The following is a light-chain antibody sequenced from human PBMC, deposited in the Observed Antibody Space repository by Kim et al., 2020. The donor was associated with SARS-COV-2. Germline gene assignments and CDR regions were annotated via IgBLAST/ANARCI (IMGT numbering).Light chain of an antibody. V-gene: IGLV1-40*01. CDR1: SSNIGAGYD. Sequence: QAVVTQPPSVSGAPGQRVTISCSGSSSNIGAGYDVHWYQQVPGTAPKLLIHGNNNRPSGVPDRFSGSKSGTSASLVITGLQAEDETDYYCQSYDTSLGAAVFGGGTQLTVL. CDR2: GNN. J-gene: IGLJ2*01. CDR3: QSYDTSLGAAV.